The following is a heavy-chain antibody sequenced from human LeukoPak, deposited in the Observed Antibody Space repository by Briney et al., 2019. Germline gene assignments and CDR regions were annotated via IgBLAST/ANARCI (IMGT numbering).Heavy chain of an antibody. J-gene: IGHJ4*02. V-gene: IGHV4-59*01. CDR1: GGSISPYY. Sequence: SETLSLTCTVSGGSISPYYWNWIRQPPGQGLEGIGYIFYSGSTAYNPSLKSRVTILVDTSNSQFSLKLSSVTAADTAVYYCTRDTGYGSVNLWGQGTLVTVSS. CDR3: TRDTGYGSVNL. D-gene: IGHD3-10*01. CDR2: IFYSGST.